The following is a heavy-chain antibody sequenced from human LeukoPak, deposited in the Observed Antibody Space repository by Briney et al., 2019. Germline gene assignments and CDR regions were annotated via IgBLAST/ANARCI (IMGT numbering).Heavy chain of an antibody. CDR3: AKDLAAAGTVFYGY. V-gene: IGHV3-30*02. CDR2: IRYDGSNK. Sequence: GGSLRLSCAASGFTFSSYGMHWVRQAPGKGLEWVAFIRYDGSNKYYTDSVKGRFTISRDNSKNTLYLQMNSLRAEDTAVYYCAKDLAAAGTVFYGYWGQGTLVTVSS. D-gene: IGHD6-13*01. CDR1: GFTFSSYG. J-gene: IGHJ4*02.